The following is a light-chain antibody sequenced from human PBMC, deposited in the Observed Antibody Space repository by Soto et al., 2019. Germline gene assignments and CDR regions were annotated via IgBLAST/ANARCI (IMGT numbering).Light chain of an antibody. J-gene: IGKJ1*01. CDR3: QQYYNWPPWT. Sequence: ETVMTQSPATLSVSPGERATLSCRASQSVSSNLAWYQQKPGQAPRLLIYGVSTRATDIPARFSGSGSGTEFTLTISSLQSEDFAVYYCQQYYNWPPWTFGQGTKVEIK. CDR1: QSVSSN. V-gene: IGKV3-15*01. CDR2: GVS.